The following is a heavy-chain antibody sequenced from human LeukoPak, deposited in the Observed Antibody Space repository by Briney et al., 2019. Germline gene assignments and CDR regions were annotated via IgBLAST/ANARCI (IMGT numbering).Heavy chain of an antibody. D-gene: IGHD2-2*01. J-gene: IGHJ4*02. CDR1: GYTFTVYY. V-gene: IGHV1-2*02. CDR3: ARDNLEASWGSPGDY. CDR2: INPNSGGT. Sequence: ASVKVSCKASGYTFTVYYVHWVRQAPGQGLEWMGWINPNSGGTNYAQKFQGRVTLTRDTSMSTAYMEISRLTSDDTAVYYCARDNLEASWGSPGDYWGQGTLVTVSS.